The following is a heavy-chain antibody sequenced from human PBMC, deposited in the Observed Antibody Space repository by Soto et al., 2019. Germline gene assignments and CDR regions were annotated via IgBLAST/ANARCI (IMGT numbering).Heavy chain of an antibody. Sequence: SVKVSCKASGYTFTDYYIHWVRQAPGQGLEWMGGIIPRSATSNYAQKFQGRVTITADESTNTAYMELSSLRSEDTAVYYCAREGLVLVPTTVNSDYYYYAMDVWGQGTTVTVSS. CDR3: AREGLVLVPTTVNSDYYYYAMDV. D-gene: IGHD2-2*01. CDR2: IIPRSATS. J-gene: IGHJ6*02. V-gene: IGHV1-69*13. CDR1: GYTFTDYY.